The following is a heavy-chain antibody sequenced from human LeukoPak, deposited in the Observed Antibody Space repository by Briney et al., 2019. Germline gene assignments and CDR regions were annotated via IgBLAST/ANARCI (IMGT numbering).Heavy chain of an antibody. D-gene: IGHD1-26*01. CDR2: ITDSGGTT. J-gene: IGHJ4*02. V-gene: IGHV3-23*01. CDR3: AKLWRGSHPRYFDH. CDR1: GFTFSSYA. Sequence: GGSLRLSCAASGFTFSSYAMSWVRQAPGKGLEWVSTITDSGGTTFYADSVKGRFTISRGNFKNTVYLQMNSLRAEDKAVYYCAKLWRGSHPRYFDHWGQGTLVTVSS.